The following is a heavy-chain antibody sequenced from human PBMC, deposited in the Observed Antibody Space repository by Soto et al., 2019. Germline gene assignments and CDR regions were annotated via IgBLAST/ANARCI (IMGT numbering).Heavy chain of an antibody. V-gene: IGHV3-9*01. CDR3: AKDRSGGSWIAFDI. Sequence: EVQLVESGGGLVQPGRSLRLSCAASGFTFDDNAMHWVRQAPGKGLEWVSGISWNSGSIGYADSVKGRFTISRDNAKNSLYLQMNSLRAEDTALYYCAKDRSGGSWIAFDIWGQGTMVTVSS. CDR1: GFTFDDNA. CDR2: ISWNSGSI. J-gene: IGHJ3*02. D-gene: IGHD2-15*01.